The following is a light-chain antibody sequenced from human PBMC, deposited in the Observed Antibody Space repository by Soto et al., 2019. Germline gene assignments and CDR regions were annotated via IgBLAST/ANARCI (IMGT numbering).Light chain of an antibody. J-gene: IGLJ1*01. Sequence: QSALTQPASVSGSPGQSITITCTGTSSDIGHYDYVSWYQQHPGKAPKLMIYHVTYRPSGVSNRYSGSKSGNSASLTISGLQADDEADYYCCSLTTSHTYVFGSGTKVTVL. CDR3: CSLTTSHTYV. V-gene: IGLV2-14*03. CDR2: HVT. CDR1: SSDIGHYDY.